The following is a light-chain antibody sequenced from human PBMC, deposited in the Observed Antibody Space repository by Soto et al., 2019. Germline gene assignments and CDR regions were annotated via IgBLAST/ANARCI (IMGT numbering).Light chain of an antibody. V-gene: IGKV3-20*01. CDR1: LSVTSNF. CDR2: DSS. CDR3: QQYDSSVWT. Sequence: EIVLTQSPGTLSLSPGERATLSCRASLSVTSNFIAWYQQKPGQAPRLLLYDSSNRATGIPDRFSGSGSGTDFSLTISRLEPEDFAVYYCQQYDSSVWTFGQGTKVEIK. J-gene: IGKJ1*01.